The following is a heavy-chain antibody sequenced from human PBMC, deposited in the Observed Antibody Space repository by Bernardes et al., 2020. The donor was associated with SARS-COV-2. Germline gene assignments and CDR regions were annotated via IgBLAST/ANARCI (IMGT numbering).Heavy chain of an antibody. CDR3: ARDSSATRYYI. D-gene: IGHD3-10*01. V-gene: IGHV4-59*01. J-gene: IGHJ4*02. CDR1: GGSIDRYY. CDR2: SSFTGST. Sequence: SETLSLTCTVSGGSIDRYYWTWIRQTPGSTLEWICYSSFTGSTDYNPSLKSRVTISVDTSKRQSSLTLTSVSAADTAIYYCARDSSATRYYIWGQGTPVTVSA.